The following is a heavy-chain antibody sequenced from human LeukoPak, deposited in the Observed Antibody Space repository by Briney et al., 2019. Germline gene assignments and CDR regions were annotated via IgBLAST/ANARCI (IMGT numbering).Heavy chain of an antibody. CDR2: IHPNTGAT. J-gene: IGHJ4*02. CDR3: ARDMGRYSGYDYDY. D-gene: IGHD5-12*01. V-gene: IGHV1-2*02. Sequence: ASVTVPYKASGYTFTDYYLHWVRQAPGQGLEWVGWIHPNTGATHHAQKFQGRLTMTRDTSISTVYMELTRLRSDDTAVYYCARDMGRYSGYDYDYWGGGTGVTASS. CDR1: GYTFTDYY.